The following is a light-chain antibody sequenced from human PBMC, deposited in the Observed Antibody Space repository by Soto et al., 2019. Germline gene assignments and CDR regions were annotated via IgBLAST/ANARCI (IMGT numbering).Light chain of an antibody. CDR1: QSVSSY. Sequence: EIVLTQSPATLSLSPGERATLSCRASQSVSSYLAWYQQKPGQAPRLLIYDASNRATGIPARFSGSGSGTGLTLTISSLEPEDFAVYYCQQRSNWPPKITFGRGTKVEIK. CDR2: DAS. CDR3: QQRSNWPPKIT. J-gene: IGKJ4*01. V-gene: IGKV3-11*01.